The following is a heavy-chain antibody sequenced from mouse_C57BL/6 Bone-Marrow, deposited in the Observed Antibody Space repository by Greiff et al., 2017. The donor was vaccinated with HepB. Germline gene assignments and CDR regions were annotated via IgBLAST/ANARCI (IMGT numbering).Heavy chain of an antibody. CDR2: IYPGSGST. CDR1: GYTFTSYR. V-gene: IGHV1-55*01. D-gene: IGHD3-2*02. J-gene: IGHJ3*01. CDR3: ARGQLRLQGFAY. Sequence: QVQLQQPGAELVKPGASVKMSCKASGYTFTSYRITWVKQRPGQGLEWIGDIYPGSGSTNYNEKFKSKATLTVDTSSSTAYMQLSSLTSEDSAVYYCARGQLRLQGFAYWGQGTLVTVSA.